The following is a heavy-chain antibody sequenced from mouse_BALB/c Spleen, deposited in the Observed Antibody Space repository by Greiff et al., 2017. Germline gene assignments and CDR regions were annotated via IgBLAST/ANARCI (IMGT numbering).Heavy chain of an antibody. CDR3: ARVYDYDEYFDY. CDR1: GYTFTSYW. V-gene: IGHV1S81*02. J-gene: IGHJ2*01. CDR2: INPSNGRT. Sequence: LQQPGAELVKPGASVKLSCKASGYTFTSYWMHWVKQRPGQGLEWIGEINPSNGRTNYNEKFKSKATLTVDKSSSTAYMQLSSLTSEDSAVYYCARVYDYDEYFDYWGQGTTLTVSS. D-gene: IGHD2-4*01.